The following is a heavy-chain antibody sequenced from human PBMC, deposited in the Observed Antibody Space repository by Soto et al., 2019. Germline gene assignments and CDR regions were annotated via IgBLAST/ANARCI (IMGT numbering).Heavy chain of an antibody. CDR1: GFTFSTYN. D-gene: IGHD3-3*01. V-gene: IGHV3-48*02. CDR2: ISSSSTI. J-gene: IGHJ4*02. Sequence: VQLVESGGGVVQPGGSLRLSCAASGFTFSTYNMNWVRQAPGKGLEWVSYISSSSTIYYADSVKGRFTISRDNAKNSLYLQMNSLRDEDTAVYYCAREFFYDYWGQGTLVTVSS. CDR3: AREFFYDY.